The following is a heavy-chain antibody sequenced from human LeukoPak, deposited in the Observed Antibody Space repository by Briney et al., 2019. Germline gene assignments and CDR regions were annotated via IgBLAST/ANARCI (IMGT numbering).Heavy chain of an antibody. V-gene: IGHV3-30*02. J-gene: IGHJ4*02. Sequence: GGSLRLSCAASGFTFTDYGMHWVRQAPGKGLEWVAFIRFDGNNKYYADSVKGRFTISRDNSKNTLYLQINSLRTEDTAVCYCARTPGLIPRNFDYWGQGTLVTVSS. D-gene: IGHD1-14*01. CDR2: IRFDGNNK. CDR1: GFTFTDYG. CDR3: ARTPGLIPRNFDY.